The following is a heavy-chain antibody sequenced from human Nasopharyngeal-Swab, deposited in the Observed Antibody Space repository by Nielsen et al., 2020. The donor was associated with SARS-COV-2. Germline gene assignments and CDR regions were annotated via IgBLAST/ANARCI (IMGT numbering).Heavy chain of an antibody. Sequence: VSVKVSCKASGYTFTSYAINWVRQATRQGLEWMGWMNPNSGNTGYAQKFQGRVTMTRNTSISTAYMELSSLRSEDTAVYYCARVGDSSGYYYDDAFDFWGQGTMVTVSS. CDR2: MNPNSGNT. V-gene: IGHV1-8*01. J-gene: IGHJ3*01. D-gene: IGHD3-22*01. CDR1: GYTFTSYA. CDR3: ARVGDSSGYYYDDAFDF.